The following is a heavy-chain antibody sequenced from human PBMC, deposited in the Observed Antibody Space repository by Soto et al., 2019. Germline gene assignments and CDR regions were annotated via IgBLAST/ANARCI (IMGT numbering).Heavy chain of an antibody. Sequence: QVQLVQSGAEVKKPGSSVKVSCKASGGTFSSYTISWVRQAPGQGLEWMGRIIPILGIANYAQKFQGRVTITADKSTSPAYMELSSMRSEDTAVYYCAGGYDLGAFDIWGQGTMVTVSS. D-gene: IGHD5-12*01. V-gene: IGHV1-69*02. CDR3: AGGYDLGAFDI. CDR1: GGTFSSYT. CDR2: IIPILGIA. J-gene: IGHJ3*02.